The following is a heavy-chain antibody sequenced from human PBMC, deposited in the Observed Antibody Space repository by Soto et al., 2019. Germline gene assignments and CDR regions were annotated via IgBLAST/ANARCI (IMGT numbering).Heavy chain of an antibody. J-gene: IGHJ5*02. Sequence: SETLSLTCTVSGGSISSYYWSWIRQPPGKGLEWIGYIYYSGSTNYNPSLKSRVTISVDTSKNQFSLKLSSVTAADTAVYYCAREKYQLPNNWFDPWGHGTLVTVSS. CDR1: GGSISSYY. CDR3: AREKYQLPNNWFDP. V-gene: IGHV4-59*01. CDR2: IYYSGST. D-gene: IGHD2-2*01.